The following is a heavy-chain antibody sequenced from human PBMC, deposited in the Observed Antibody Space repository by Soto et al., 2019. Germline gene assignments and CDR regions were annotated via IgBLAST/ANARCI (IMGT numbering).Heavy chain of an antibody. CDR2: IYPGDSDT. CDR1: GYNFNENW. J-gene: IGHJ3*02. D-gene: IGHD6-13*01. CDR3: ARSLVNGTYEAFDI. Sequence: GGFLRTSCKGAGYNFNENWSAGGGRWPGKGLEWMGVIYPGDSDTRYSPSLQGQVTISADKSSSAAYLQWSSLQASDTATYYCARSLVNGTYEAFDIWGQGTMITVSS. V-gene: IGHV5-51*01.